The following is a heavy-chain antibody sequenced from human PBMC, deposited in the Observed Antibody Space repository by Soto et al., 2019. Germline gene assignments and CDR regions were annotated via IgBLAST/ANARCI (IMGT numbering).Heavy chain of an antibody. CDR3: ARERPDAFDI. V-gene: IGHV3-48*03. J-gene: IGHJ3*02. CDR1: GFTFSTYE. CDR2: ISSSGSPI. D-gene: IGHD6-6*01. Sequence: EVQRVESGGGVVLPGGSLRLSCAASGFTFSTYEMSWVRQAPGQGLEWVSYISSSGSPIYYADSVKGRFTISRDNAKNSLYLPLNSLRAEDTAVDYCARERPDAFDIWGQGTMVTVSS.